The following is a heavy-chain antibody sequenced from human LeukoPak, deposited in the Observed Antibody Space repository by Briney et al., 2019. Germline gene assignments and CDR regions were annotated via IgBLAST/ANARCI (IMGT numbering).Heavy chain of an antibody. D-gene: IGHD3-3*01. Sequence: SETLSLTCTVSGGSLSGHYWGWIRQPPGKGLEWIGEINHSGSTNYNPSLKSRVTISVDTSKNQFSLKLSSVTAADTAVYYCARTRKLRFLEWLASDYYYYYMDVWGKGTTVTVSS. CDR2: INHSGST. CDR3: ARTRKLRFLEWLASDYYYYYMDV. V-gene: IGHV4-34*01. CDR1: GGSLSGHY. J-gene: IGHJ6*03.